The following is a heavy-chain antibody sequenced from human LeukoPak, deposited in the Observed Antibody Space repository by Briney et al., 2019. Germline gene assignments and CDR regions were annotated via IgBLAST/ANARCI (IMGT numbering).Heavy chain of an antibody. CDR2: IIPIFGTA. CDR1: GGTFSSYA. D-gene: IGHD3-9*01. V-gene: IGHV1-69*05. Sequence: SVKVSCKASGGTFSSYAISWVRQAPGQGLEWMGGIIPIFGTANYAQKFQGRVTITTDESTSTAYMELSSLRSEDTAVYYCARSLRYFDWLLYDYWGQGTLVTVSS. CDR3: ARSLRYFDWLLYDY. J-gene: IGHJ4*02.